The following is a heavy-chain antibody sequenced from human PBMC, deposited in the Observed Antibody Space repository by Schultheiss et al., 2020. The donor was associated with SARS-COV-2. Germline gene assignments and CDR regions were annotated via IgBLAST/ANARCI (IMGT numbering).Heavy chain of an antibody. CDR1: GGSISSGGYY. CDR3: ARGRVRPGIVVVPASPKDRFDY. Sequence: SETLSLTCTVSGGSISSGGYYWSWIRQPPGKGLEWIGEDNNYGDRNYNPSLKSRVTISLDTSKNQFSLKLSPVTAADTAVYYCARGRVRPGIVVVPASPKDRFDYWGKGTLVTVSS. CDR2: DNNYGDR. D-gene: IGHD2-2*01. J-gene: IGHJ4*02. V-gene: IGHV4-39*07.